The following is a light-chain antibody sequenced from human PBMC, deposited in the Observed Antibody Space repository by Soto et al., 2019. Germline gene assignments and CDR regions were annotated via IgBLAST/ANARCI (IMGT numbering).Light chain of an antibody. Sequence: QSVLTQPPSVSGAPGQRVTISCTGSSSNIGAGYDVHWYQQLPGTAPKLLIYDNSNRPSGVPDRFSGPKSGTSASLAITGLQAEDEAEYYCQSYDSSLTGYVFGSGTKVTVL. CDR2: DNS. V-gene: IGLV1-40*01. CDR1: SSNIGAGYD. J-gene: IGLJ1*01. CDR3: QSYDSSLTGYV.